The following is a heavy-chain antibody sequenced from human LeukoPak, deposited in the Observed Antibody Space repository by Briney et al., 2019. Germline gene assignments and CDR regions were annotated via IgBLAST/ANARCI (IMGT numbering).Heavy chain of an antibody. J-gene: IGHJ6*03. D-gene: IGHD3-10*01. CDR2: VSWKSDTV. CDR3: AKSGNDGLLWFGELVSNYYYMDV. CDR1: GFIFDDYA. Sequence: GGSLRLSCAASGFIFDDYAMHWVRQAPGKGLEWVSGVSWKSDTVGYADSVKGRFTISRDNAKNSLYLQMNGLRAEDTALYYCAKSGNDGLLWFGELVSNYYYMDVWGKGTTVTVSS. V-gene: IGHV3-9*01.